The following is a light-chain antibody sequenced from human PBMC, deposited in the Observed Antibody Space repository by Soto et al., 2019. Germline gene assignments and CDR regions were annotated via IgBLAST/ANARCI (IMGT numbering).Light chain of an antibody. J-gene: IGKJ1*01. Sequence: DIQLTQSPSSLSASVGDRVTITCRASQGISNYLAWYQQKPGKVPKLLIYAASTLQSGVTSRFSGSGSGTDFTLTISSLQPEDVATYYCQKYNSAPKTVGQGTKVEIK. CDR1: QGISNY. V-gene: IGKV1-27*01. CDR2: AAS. CDR3: QKYNSAPKT.